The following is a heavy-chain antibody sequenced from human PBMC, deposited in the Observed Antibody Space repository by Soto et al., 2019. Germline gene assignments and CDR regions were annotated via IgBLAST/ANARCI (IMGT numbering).Heavy chain of an antibody. CDR1: GYTFTGYY. CDR2: INPNSGGT. D-gene: IGHD6-19*01. J-gene: IGHJ3*02. V-gene: IGHV1-2*04. Sequence: ASVKVSCKASGYTFTGYYMHWVRQAPGQGLEWMGWINPNSGGTNYAQKFQGWVTMTRDTSISTAYMELSRLRSDDTAVYYCARVEAVAGTDAFDIWGQGTMVTVSS. CDR3: ARVEAVAGTDAFDI.